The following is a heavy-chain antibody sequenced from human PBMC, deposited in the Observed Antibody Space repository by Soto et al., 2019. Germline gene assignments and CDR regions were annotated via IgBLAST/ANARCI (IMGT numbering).Heavy chain of an antibody. CDR1: GGSISSGGYY. V-gene: IGHV4-31*03. J-gene: IGHJ4*02. Sequence: QVQLQESGPGLVKPSQTLSLTCTVSGGSISSGGYYWSWIRQHPGKGLEWIGYIYYSGSTYYNPSLQSRVTISVDTSKNQFSLKLSSVTAADTAVYYCARGFQPRRPLYYFDYWGQGTLVTVSS. D-gene: IGHD1-1*01. CDR3: ARGFQPRRPLYYFDY. CDR2: IYYSGST.